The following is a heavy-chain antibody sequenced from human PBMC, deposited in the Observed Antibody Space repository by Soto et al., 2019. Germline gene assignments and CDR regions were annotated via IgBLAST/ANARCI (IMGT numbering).Heavy chain of an antibody. CDR1: GFTFDDYA. D-gene: IGHD2-15*01. CDR3: TKANRYCSGANCFTFDY. Sequence: PGGSLRLSCAASGFTFDDYAMHWVRQAPGKGLEWVSGISWNSGVTYYADSVKGRFTISRDNSKNTLYLQMNSLRAEDTAVYYCTKANRYCSGANCFTFDYWGLGTLVTVSS. V-gene: IGHV3-9*01. CDR2: ISWNSGVT. J-gene: IGHJ4*02.